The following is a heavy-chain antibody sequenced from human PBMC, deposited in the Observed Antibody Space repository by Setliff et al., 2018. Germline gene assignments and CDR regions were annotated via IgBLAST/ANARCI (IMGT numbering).Heavy chain of an antibody. CDR2: INHSGST. Sequence: PSETLSLTCAVYGGSFSGYYWSWIRQPPGKGLEWIGEINHSGSTNYNPSLKSRVTISVHTSKNQFSLKLSSVTAADTAVYYCARGRIQLWKYYFDYWGQGTLVTVSS. CDR3: ARGRIQLWKYYFDY. J-gene: IGHJ4*02. V-gene: IGHV4-34*01. CDR1: GGSFSGYY. D-gene: IGHD5-18*01.